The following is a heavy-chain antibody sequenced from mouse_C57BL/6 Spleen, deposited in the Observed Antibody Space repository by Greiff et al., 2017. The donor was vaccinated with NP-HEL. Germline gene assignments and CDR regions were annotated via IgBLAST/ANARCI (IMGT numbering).Heavy chain of an antibody. D-gene: IGHD2-1*01. J-gene: IGHJ4*01. V-gene: IGHV3-6*01. CDR2: ISYDGSN. Sequence: EVKLQESGPGLVKPSQSLSLTCSVTGYSITSGYYWNWIRQFPGNKLEWMGYISYDGSNNYNPSLKNRISITRDTSKNQFFLKLNSVTTEDTATYYCAREAYGNYVGAMDYWGQGTSVTVSS. CDR1: GYSITSGYY. CDR3: AREAYGNYVGAMDY.